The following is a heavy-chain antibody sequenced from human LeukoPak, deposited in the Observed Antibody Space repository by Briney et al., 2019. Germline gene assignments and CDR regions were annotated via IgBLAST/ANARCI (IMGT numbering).Heavy chain of an antibody. CDR3: ARAAYCSGDTCYNWFDP. CDR1: GYTFTTYA. J-gene: IGHJ5*02. D-gene: IGHD2-15*01. V-gene: IGHV7-4-1*02. CDR2: INTNTGNP. Sequence: GASVKVSCKASGYTFTTYAMNWVRQAPGQGLEWMGWINTNTGNPTYAQGFTGRFVFSLDTSVSTAYLQISSLKAEDTAVYYCARAAYCSGDTCYNWFDPWGQGTLVTVSS.